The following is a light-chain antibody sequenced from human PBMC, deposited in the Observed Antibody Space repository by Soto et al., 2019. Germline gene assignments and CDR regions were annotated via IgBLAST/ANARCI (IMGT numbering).Light chain of an antibody. Sequence: QSVLTQPASVSGSPGQSITISCTGTSSDVGNYKYVSWYQQHPGKPPKLMIYEVSNRPSGVSNRFSGSKSGNTASLTISGLQAEDETDYYCFSYTSSGTYVFGSWTKVTVL. CDR3: FSYTSSGTYV. V-gene: IGLV2-14*01. CDR2: EVS. CDR1: SSDVGNYKY. J-gene: IGLJ1*01.